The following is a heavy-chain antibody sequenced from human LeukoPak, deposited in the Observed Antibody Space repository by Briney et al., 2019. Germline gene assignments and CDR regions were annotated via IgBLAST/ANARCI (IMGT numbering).Heavy chain of an antibody. CDR2: INHSGST. Sequence: PSETLSLTCAVYGGSFSGYYWSWIRQPPGKGLEWIGEINHSGSTSYNPSLKSRVTISVDTSKNQFSLKLSSVTAADTAVYFCARKDDSGWYFDYWGHGTLVTASS. J-gene: IGHJ4*01. CDR1: GGSFSGYY. D-gene: IGHD6-19*01. V-gene: IGHV4-34*01. CDR3: ARKDDSGWYFDY.